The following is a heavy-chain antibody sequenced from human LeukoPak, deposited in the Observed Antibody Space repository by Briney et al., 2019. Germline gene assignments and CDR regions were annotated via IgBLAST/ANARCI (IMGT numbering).Heavy chain of an antibody. CDR1: GYTLTELS. D-gene: IGHD2-2*02. Sequence: ASVKVSCKVSGYTLTELSMHWVRQAPGKGLEWMGGFDPEDGETIYAQKFQGRVTMTRNTSISTAYMELSSLRSEDTAVYYCARIPAAIGDNDYWGQGTLVTVSS. CDR2: FDPEDGET. J-gene: IGHJ4*02. V-gene: IGHV1-24*01. CDR3: ARIPAAIGDNDY.